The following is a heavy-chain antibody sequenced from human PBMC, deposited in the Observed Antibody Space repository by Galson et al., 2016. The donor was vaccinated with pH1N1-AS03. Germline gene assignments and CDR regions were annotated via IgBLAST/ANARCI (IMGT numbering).Heavy chain of an antibody. CDR2: ISAGGGT. V-gene: IGHV3-23*01. Sequence: SLRLSCAASGFTFRNSVMSWVRQAPGKGLEWVSGISAGGGTYYAGSVKGRFTISRDSSKSTLYLQINTVRPDDTAVYYCARMEKRWGDAYDIWGQGTMVTVSS. D-gene: IGHD1-1*01. J-gene: IGHJ3*02. CDR3: ARMEKRWGDAYDI. CDR1: GFTFRNSV.